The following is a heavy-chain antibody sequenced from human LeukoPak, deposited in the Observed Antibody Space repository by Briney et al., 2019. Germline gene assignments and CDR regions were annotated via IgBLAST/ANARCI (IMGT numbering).Heavy chain of an antibody. CDR3: AKDGGYYYDSSGYGLDY. Sequence: GGSLRLSCAASGLSFSSYGMHWVRPAPGKGVEWVAFIRFVGSNKYYADSVKGRFTISRDNSKNTLYLQMNSLRAEDTAVYYCAKDGGYYYDSSGYGLDYWGQGTLVTVSS. V-gene: IGHV3-30*02. CDR1: GLSFSSYG. D-gene: IGHD3-22*01. J-gene: IGHJ4*02. CDR2: IRFVGSNK.